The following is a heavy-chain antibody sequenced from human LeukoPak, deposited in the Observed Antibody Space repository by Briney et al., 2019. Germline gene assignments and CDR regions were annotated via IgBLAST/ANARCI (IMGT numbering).Heavy chain of an antibody. CDR2: ISGSGGST. D-gene: IGHD3-9*01. CDR1: GFTFSSYG. V-gene: IGHV3-23*01. J-gene: IGHJ4*02. Sequence: PGGSLRLSCAASGFTFSSYGMSWVRQAPGKGLEWVSAISGSGGSTYYADSVKGRFTISRDNSKNTLYLQMNSLRAEDTAVYYCAIDPSRDYDILTGYPIWGQGTLVTVSS. CDR3: AIDPSRDYDILTGYPI.